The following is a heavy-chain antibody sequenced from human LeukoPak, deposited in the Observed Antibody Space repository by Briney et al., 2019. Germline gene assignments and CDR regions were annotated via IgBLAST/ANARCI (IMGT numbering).Heavy chain of an antibody. D-gene: IGHD3-22*01. CDR3: ARDRGDSSGYRDAFDI. V-gene: IGHV1-46*01. Sequence: ASVKVSCKASGYTFTGYYMHWVRQAPGQGLEWMGRINPSGGSTNYAQKFQGRVTMTRDTSTTTLYMELSSLRSEDTAVYYCARDRGDSSGYRDAFDIWGQGTMVTVSS. CDR1: GYTFTGYY. CDR2: INPSGGST. J-gene: IGHJ3*02.